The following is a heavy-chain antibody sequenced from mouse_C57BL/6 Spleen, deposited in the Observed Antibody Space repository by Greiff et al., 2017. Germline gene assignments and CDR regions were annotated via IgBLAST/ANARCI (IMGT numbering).Heavy chain of an antibody. CDR2: IYPGSGNT. Sequence: QVQLQQSGPELVKPGASVKISCKASGYSFTSYYIHWVKQRPGQGLEWIGWIYPGSGNTKYNEKFKGKATLTVDTSSSTAYMQLSSLTSEDSAVYYCARAEDDGNYLYYAVDYWGQGTSVTVSS. CDR1: GYSFTSYY. J-gene: IGHJ4*01. D-gene: IGHD2-1*01. CDR3: ARAEDDGNYLYYAVDY. V-gene: IGHV1-66*01.